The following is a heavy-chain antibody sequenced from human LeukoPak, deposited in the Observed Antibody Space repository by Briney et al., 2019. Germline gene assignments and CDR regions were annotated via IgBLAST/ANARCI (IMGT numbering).Heavy chain of an antibody. J-gene: IGHJ3*02. CDR1: AGSISSNY. V-gene: IGHV4-59*12. D-gene: IGHD4-17*01. Sequence: PSETLSLTCTVSAGSISSNYWNWHRQPPGKGLEWIGLIHYSGSTNYNPSLKSRLTMSVDTSKNQFSLKLSSVTAADTAVYYCARDYGDYVGAFDIWGQGTMVTVSS. CDR2: IHYSGST. CDR3: ARDYGDYVGAFDI.